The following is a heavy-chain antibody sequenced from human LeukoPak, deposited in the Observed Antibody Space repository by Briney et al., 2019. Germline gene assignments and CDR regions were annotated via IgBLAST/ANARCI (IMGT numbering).Heavy chain of an antibody. Sequence: PGGSLRLSCAASGFTFSSYGMHWVRQAPGKGLEWVAVIWYDGSNKYYADSVKGRFTISRDNSKNMLYLQMNSLRVDDMAVYYCTRGNVGIGFYWYFDLWGRGTLVTVSS. CDR2: IWYDGSNK. CDR1: GFTFSSYG. CDR3: TRGNVGIGFYWYFDL. J-gene: IGHJ2*01. V-gene: IGHV3-33*01. D-gene: IGHD7-27*01.